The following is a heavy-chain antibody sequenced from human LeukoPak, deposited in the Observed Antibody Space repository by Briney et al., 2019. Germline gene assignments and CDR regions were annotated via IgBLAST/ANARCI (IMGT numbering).Heavy chain of an antibody. CDR1: GGSISGYY. CDR2: IDYTGDT. J-gene: IGHJ5*02. Sequence: SETLPLTCTVSGGSISGYYWRWIRQPPGKALEWIAYIDYTGDTNSSPSLKSRVTISVDTSKNQVSLRLNSVTAADTAFYYCGRHRPGLRYFDPWGQGTLVTVSS. CDR3: GRHRPGLRYFDP. D-gene: IGHD3-9*01. V-gene: IGHV4-59*08.